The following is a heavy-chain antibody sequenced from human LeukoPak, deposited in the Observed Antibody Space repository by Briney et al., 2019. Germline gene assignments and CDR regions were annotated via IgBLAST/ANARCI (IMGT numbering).Heavy chain of an antibody. Sequence: GGSLRLSCAASGFTFSSYSMNWVRQAPGKGLEWVSSISSSSSYIYYADSVKGRFTISRDNAKNSLYLQMNSLRAEDTAVYYCAASGSYCRVDYWGQGTLVTVSS. D-gene: IGHD3-10*01. J-gene: IGHJ4*02. CDR1: GFTFSSYS. V-gene: IGHV3-21*04. CDR3: AASGSYCRVDY. CDR2: ISSSSSYI.